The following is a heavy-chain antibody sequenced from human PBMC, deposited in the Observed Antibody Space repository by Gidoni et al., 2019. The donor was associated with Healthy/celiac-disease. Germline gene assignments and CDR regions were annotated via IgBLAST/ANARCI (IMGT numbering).Heavy chain of an antibody. J-gene: IGHJ4*02. CDR3: AKVPDYGDYVDY. Sequence: EGQLWWCWGGVVQRGGSLRPSCAAAWFTFSSDAMSWVRQAPGKGLEGVSAISGSGGSTYYADSVKGRFTISRDNSKNTLYLQMNSLRAEDTAVYYCAKVPDYGDYVDYWGQGTLVTVSS. D-gene: IGHD4-17*01. CDR2: ISGSGGST. V-gene: IGHV3-23*01. CDR1: WFTFSSDA.